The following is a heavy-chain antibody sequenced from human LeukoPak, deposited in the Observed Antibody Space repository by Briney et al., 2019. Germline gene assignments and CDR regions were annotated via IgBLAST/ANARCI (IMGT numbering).Heavy chain of an antibody. CDR3: ARARYCSSTSCSTSNYYYYMDV. CDR1: GYTFTGYY. Sequence: PLASVKVSCKASGYTFTGYYMHWVRQAPGRGLEWMGWINPNSGGTNYAQKFQGRVTMTRDTSISTAYMELSRLRSDDTAVYYCARARYCSSTSCSTSNYYYYMDVWGKGTTVTVSS. J-gene: IGHJ6*03. D-gene: IGHD2-2*01. V-gene: IGHV1-2*02. CDR2: INPNSGGT.